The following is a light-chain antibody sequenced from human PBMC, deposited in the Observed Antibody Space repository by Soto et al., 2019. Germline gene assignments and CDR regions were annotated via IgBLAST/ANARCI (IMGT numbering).Light chain of an antibody. V-gene: IGLV1-51*01. Sequence: QSVLTQPPSVSAAPGQKVTISCSGSAPNIGNNYVSWYQHLPGTAPRLLIYDNNERPSGIPERFSGSKSGTSATLAITGLRTGDEADDYCGTWDNGRSVVYVFGTGTKLTVL. CDR3: GTWDNGRSVVYV. CDR2: DNN. CDR1: APNIGNNY. J-gene: IGLJ1*01.